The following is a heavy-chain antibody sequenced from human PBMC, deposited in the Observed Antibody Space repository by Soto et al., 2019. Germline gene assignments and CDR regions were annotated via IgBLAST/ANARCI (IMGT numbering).Heavy chain of an antibody. D-gene: IGHD3-22*01. J-gene: IGHJ4*02. V-gene: IGHV3-23*01. CDR1: GFTFSSYA. CDR2: ISGSGGST. Sequence: GGSLSLSCAASGFTFSSYAMSWVRQAPGKGLEWVSAISGSGGSTYYADSVKGRFTISRDNSKNTLYLQMNSLRAEDTAVYYWANGGDYDSSGYEGDYWGQGTLVTVSS. CDR3: ANGGDYDSSGYEGDY.